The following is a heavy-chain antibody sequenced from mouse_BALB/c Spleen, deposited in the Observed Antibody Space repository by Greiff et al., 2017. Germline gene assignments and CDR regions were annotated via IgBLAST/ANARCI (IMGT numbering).Heavy chain of an antibody. V-gene: IGHV1-69*02. CDR1: GYTFTSYW. Sequence: VQLQQPGAELVKPGASVKLSCKASGYTFTSYWMHWVKQRPGQGLEWIGEIDPSDSYTNYNQKFKGKATLTVDKSSSTAYMQLSSLTSEDSAVYYCARRYDYDGYAMDYWGQGTSVTVSS. J-gene: IGHJ4*01. D-gene: IGHD2-4*01. CDR2: IDPSDSYT. CDR3: ARRYDYDGYAMDY.